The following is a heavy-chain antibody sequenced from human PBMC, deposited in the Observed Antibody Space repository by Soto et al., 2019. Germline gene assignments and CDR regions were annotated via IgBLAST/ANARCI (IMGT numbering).Heavy chain of an antibody. CDR1: GFTFSSYA. V-gene: IGHV3-23*01. CDR3: AKDNPGSGSYLIDPWFDP. Sequence: GGSLRLSCAASGFTFSSYAMSWVRQAPGKGLEWVSAISGSGGSTYYADSVKGRFTISRDNSKNTLYLQMNSLRAEGTAVYYCAKDNPGSGSYLIDPWFDPWGQGTLVTVSS. CDR2: ISGSGGST. J-gene: IGHJ5*02. D-gene: IGHD1-26*01.